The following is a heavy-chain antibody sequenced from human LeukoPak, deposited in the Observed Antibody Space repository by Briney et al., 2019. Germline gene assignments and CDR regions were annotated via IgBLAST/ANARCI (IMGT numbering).Heavy chain of an antibody. J-gene: IGHJ4*02. CDR3: AALWFGEGVY. Sequence: PGGSLRLSCAASGFTFSSYEMNWVRQAGGKSLEWIAYIRHDSQFIDYADSVKGRFTISRDNARNSLYLHMNSLRAEDTAVYYCAALWFGEGVYWGQGAQVTVSS. CDR2: IRHDSQFI. CDR1: GFTFSSYE. V-gene: IGHV3-48*03. D-gene: IGHD3-10*01.